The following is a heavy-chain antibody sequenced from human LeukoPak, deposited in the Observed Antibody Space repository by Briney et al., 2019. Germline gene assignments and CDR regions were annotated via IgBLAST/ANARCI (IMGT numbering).Heavy chain of an antibody. CDR3: ARGALYDSSGYYRY. J-gene: IGHJ4*02. V-gene: IGHV3-21*01. Sequence: GGSLRLSCAASGFTFSSYTMNWVRQAPGNGLEWVSSITGSSSSIWYADSVKGRFTISRDNAKNSLYLQMNSLRAEDTAVYYCARGALYDSSGYYRYWGQGTLVTVSS. CDR1: GFTFSSYT. CDR2: ITGSSSSI. D-gene: IGHD3-22*01.